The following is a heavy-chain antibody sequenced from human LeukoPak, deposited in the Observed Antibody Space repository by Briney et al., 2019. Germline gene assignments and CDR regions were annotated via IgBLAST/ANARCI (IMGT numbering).Heavy chain of an antibody. Sequence: GGSLRLTCAASGCTFDDYAMHWVRQAPGKGLEWVSLISGVGDSTYNADSVNGRITISRDNSKNSLYLQMNSQRTEDTALFDCAKYKYSYGYNFDYWGHGTMVTVSS. CDR1: GCTFDDYA. CDR3: AKYKYSYGYNFDY. D-gene: IGHD5-18*01. V-gene: IGHV3-43*02. J-gene: IGHJ4*01. CDR2: ISGVGDST.